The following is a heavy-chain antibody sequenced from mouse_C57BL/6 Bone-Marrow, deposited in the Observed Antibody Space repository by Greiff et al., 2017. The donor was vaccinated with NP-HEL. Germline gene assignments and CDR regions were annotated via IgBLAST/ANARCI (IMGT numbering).Heavy chain of an antibody. CDR3: TLAYYRAWFAY. Sequence: VKLMESGAELVRPGASVTLSCKASGYTFTDYEMHWVKQTPVHGLEWIGAIDPETGGTAYNQKFKGKAILTADKSSSTAYMELRSLTSEDSAVYYCTLAYYRAWFAYWGQGTLVTVSA. CDR1: GYTFTDYE. V-gene: IGHV1-15*01. J-gene: IGHJ3*01. D-gene: IGHD2-12*01. CDR2: IDPETGGT.